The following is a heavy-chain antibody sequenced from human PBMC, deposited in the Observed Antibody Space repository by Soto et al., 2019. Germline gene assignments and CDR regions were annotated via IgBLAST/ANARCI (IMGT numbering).Heavy chain of an antibody. D-gene: IGHD3-16*01. CDR1: GFNFSSYA. J-gene: IGHJ3*01. Sequence: QVHLVDSGGGVVQPGRSLRLSCAASGFNFSSYAMHWVRQSPGSGLQWVASISYDGRIKYYADSVKGRFSISRDNSKESLHLHMNRLRREDTALYYCAGEEEYCHDGGCSSNALDRWAQGKMVNVSS. V-gene: IGHV3-30*04. CDR3: AGEEEYCHDGGCSSNALDR. CDR2: ISYDGRIK.